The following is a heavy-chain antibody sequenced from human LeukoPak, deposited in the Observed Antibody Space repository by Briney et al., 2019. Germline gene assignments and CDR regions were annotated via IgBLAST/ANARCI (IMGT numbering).Heavy chain of an antibody. J-gene: IGHJ6*02. D-gene: IGHD6-6*01. V-gene: IGHV4-4*07. CDR3: ARGGSSIAARQVPYYYFYYGMDV. CDR2: IYTSGST. CDR1: GGSISSYY. Sequence: SETLSLTCTVSGGSISSYYWSWIRQPAGKGLEWIGRIYTSGSTSYNPSLKSRVTMSVDTSKNQFSLKLSSVTAADTAVYYCARGGSSIAARQVPYYYFYYGMDVWGQGTTVTVSS.